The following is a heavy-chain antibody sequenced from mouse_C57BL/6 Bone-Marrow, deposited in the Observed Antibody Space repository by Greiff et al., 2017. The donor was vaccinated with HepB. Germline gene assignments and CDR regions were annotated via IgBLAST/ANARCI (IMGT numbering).Heavy chain of an antibody. Sequence: QVQLQQSGAELARPGASVKLSCKASGYTFTSYGISWVKQRTGQGLEWIGEIYPRSGNTYYNEKFKGKATLTADKSSSTAYMELRSLTSEDSAVYFCARSPSIYYYGSSYLYYAMDYWGQGTSVTVSS. CDR1: GYTFTSYG. CDR2: IYPRSGNT. J-gene: IGHJ4*01. V-gene: IGHV1-81*01. D-gene: IGHD1-1*01. CDR3: ARSPSIYYYGSSYLYYAMDY.